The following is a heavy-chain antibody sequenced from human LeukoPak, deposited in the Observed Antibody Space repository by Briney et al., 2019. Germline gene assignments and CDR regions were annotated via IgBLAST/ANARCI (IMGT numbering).Heavy chain of an antibody. J-gene: IGHJ2*01. Sequence: TLSLTCAVSGGSISSGGYSWSWIRQPPGKGLEWIGYIYHSGSTYYNPSLKSRVTISVDRSKNQFSLKLSSVTAADTAVYYCARETRDIVAPPGVYWYFDLWGRGILVTVSS. V-gene: IGHV4-30-2*01. CDR3: ARETRDIVAPPGVYWYFDL. CDR2: IYHSGST. CDR1: GGSISSGGYS. D-gene: IGHD5-12*01.